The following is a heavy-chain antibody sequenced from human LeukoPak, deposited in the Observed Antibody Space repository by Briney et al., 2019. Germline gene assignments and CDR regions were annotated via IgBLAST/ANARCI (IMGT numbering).Heavy chain of an antibody. CDR3: AMGAGHPRSDIYLWTTSDY. CDR1: GSTFNSYA. CDR2: ISGSGAST. V-gene: IGHV3-23*01. J-gene: IGHJ4*02. Sequence: GGSLRLSCAASGSTFNSYAMSWVRQAPGKGLEWVSAISGSGASTYYADSVKGRFTISRDNSKSTLYLQMNSLRVEDTAVYYCAMGAGHPRSDIYLWTTSDYWGQGTLVTVSS. D-gene: IGHD2/OR15-2a*01.